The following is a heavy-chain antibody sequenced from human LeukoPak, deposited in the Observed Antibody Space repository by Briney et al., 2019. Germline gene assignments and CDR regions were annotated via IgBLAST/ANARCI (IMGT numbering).Heavy chain of an antibody. CDR3: ARDRDSNSPLANWFDP. Sequence: PSETLSLTCTVSGGSIGSYYWSWIRQPAGKGLEWIGRIYTSGSTNYNPSLKSRVTMSVDTSKNQFSLKLSSVTAADTAVYYCARDRDSNSPLANWFDPWGQGTLVTVSS. CDR1: GGSIGSYY. J-gene: IGHJ5*02. V-gene: IGHV4-4*07. CDR2: IYTSGST. D-gene: IGHD4-11*01.